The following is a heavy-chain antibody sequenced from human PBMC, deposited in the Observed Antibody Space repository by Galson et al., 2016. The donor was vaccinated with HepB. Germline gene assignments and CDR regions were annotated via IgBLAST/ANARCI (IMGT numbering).Heavy chain of an antibody. CDR3: ARDNYYGTGSYYPYKYYGMDV. Sequence: SLRLSCAASSFSFSTYGMHWVRQAPGKGLEWVAVIWYDGSNKQYADSVKGRFTISRDNSKSTLNLQMNSLRVEDTAVYYCARDNYYGTGSYYPYKYYGMDVWGQGTTVTVSS. CDR2: IWYDGSNK. J-gene: IGHJ6*02. CDR1: SFSFSTYG. D-gene: IGHD3-10*01. V-gene: IGHV3-33*01.